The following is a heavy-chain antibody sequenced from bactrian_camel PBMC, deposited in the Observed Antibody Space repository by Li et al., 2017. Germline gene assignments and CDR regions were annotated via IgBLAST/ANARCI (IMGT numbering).Heavy chain of an antibody. D-gene: IGHD3*01. CDR1: GYINGPNC. Sequence: HVQLVESGGGSAQPGGSLRLSCVASGYINGPNCMGWFRQSAGNPIAREGVASIYIGGGAPFYSDSVKGRFTITEDKAKNTVYLQMNNLKPEDTAMYYCAADYGPVMTSIQALGEMSAASFASWGQGTQVTVS. J-gene: IGHJ6*01. CDR2: IYIGGGAP. V-gene: IGHV3S54*01. CDR3: AADYGPVMTSIQALGEMSAASFAS.